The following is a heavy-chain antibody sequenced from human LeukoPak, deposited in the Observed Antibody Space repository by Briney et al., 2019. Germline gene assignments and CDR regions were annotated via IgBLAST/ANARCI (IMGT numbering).Heavy chain of an antibody. CDR2: IYHSGST. V-gene: IGHV4-30-2*01. CDR1: GGSISSGGYY. CDR3: ARIPSYYFDY. J-gene: IGHJ4*02. D-gene: IGHD2-2*02. Sequence: PSETLSLTCTVSGGSISSGGYYWSWIRQPSGKGLEWIGYIYHSGSTYYNPSLKSRVTISVDRSKNQFSLKLSSVTAADTAVYYCARIPSYYFDYWGQGTLVTVSS.